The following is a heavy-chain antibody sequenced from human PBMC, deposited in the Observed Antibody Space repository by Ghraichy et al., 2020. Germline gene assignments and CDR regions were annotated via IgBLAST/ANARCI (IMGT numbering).Heavy chain of an antibody. J-gene: IGHJ4*02. Sequence: GGSLRLSCEGSGFTFSTYWMSWVRQAPGKGLEWVANIKPDGSEKYYVDSVKGRFTISRDNAKNSLYLQMNSLRAEDTAVYYCARALAVAGTGYWGQGTLVTVSS. CDR2: IKPDGSEK. D-gene: IGHD6-19*01. CDR1: GFTFSTYW. CDR3: ARALAVAGTGY. V-gene: IGHV3-7*03.